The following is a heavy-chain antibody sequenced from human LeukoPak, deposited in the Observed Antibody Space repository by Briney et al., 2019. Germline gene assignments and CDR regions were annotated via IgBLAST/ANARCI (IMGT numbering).Heavy chain of an antibody. Sequence: SGPTLVKSTQTLTLTCTFSGFSLTTTQLGVGWIRQPPGKALEWLALIYWDDDKWYRPSLESRLTITKDISKNQVVLAMTNMAPVDTATYYCAHGVAVVPAARFDHRGQGTLVTVSS. CDR2: IYWDDDK. J-gene: IGHJ4*02. CDR3: AHGVAVVPAARFDH. CDR1: GFSLTTTQLG. V-gene: IGHV2-5*02. D-gene: IGHD2-2*01.